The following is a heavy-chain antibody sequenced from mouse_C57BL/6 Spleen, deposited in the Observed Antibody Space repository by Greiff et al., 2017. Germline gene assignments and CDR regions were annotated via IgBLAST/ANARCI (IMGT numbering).Heavy chain of an antibody. D-gene: IGHD2-1*01. CDR3: ARLGGNLYWYFDV. Sequence: VQLQQSGPGLVKPSQSLSLTCSVTGYSITSGYYWNWIRQFPGNKLEWMGYISYDGSNNYNPSLKNRISITRDTSKNQFFLKLNSVTTEDTATYYCARLGGNLYWYFDVWGTGTTVTVSS. CDR2: ISYDGSN. J-gene: IGHJ1*03. V-gene: IGHV3-6*01. CDR1: GYSITSGYY.